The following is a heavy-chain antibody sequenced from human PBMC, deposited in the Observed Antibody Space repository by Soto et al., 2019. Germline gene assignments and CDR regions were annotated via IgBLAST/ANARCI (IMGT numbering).Heavy chain of an antibody. CDR1: GGSISGSNW. Sequence: QVQLQESGPGLVKPSGTLSLTCAVSGGSISGSNWWSWVRQAPGKGLEWIGEVYHSGNTNYNPSLKSRVTISVAKSKNPFSLRLTSVPAADSAVYFCARGISQYVMYGMDVWGQGTTVTVSS. D-gene: IGHD2-8*02. CDR2: VYHSGNT. V-gene: IGHV4-4*02. J-gene: IGHJ6*02. CDR3: ARGISQYVMYGMDV.